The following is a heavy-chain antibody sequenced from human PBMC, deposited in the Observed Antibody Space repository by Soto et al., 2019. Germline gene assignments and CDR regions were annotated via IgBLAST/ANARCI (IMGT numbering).Heavy chain of an antibody. V-gene: IGHV3-30*18. CDR2: ISYDGSNK. J-gene: IGHJ3*02. CDR3: AKFADGSGSYYKCDAFDI. Sequence: QVQLVESGGGVVQPGRSLRLSCAASGFTFSSYGMHWVRQAPGKGLEWVEVISYDGSNKYYADSVKGRFTISRDSSKNTLDLQMNSLRAEDTAVYYCAKFADGSGSYYKCDAFDIWCQRTMVTASS. CDR1: GFTFSSYG. D-gene: IGHD3-10*01.